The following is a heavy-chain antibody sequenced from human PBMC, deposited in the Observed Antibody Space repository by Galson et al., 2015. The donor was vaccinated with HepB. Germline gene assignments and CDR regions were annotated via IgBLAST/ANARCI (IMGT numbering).Heavy chain of an antibody. Sequence: SVKVSCKASGYTFTSYYMHWVRQAPGQGLEWMGIINPSGGSTSYAQKFQGRVTMTRDTSTSTVYMELSSLRSEDTAVYYCARDLFGAVAGTGGFGYFDYWGQGTLVTVSS. CDR1: GYTFTSYY. D-gene: IGHD6-19*01. J-gene: IGHJ4*02. CDR2: INPSGGST. CDR3: ARDLFGAVAGTGGFGYFDY. V-gene: IGHV1-46*01.